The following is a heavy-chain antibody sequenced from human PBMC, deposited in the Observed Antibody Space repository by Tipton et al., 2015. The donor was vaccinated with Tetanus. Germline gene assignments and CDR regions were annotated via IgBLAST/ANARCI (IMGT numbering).Heavy chain of an antibody. J-gene: IGHJ3*02. CDR1: GYTFTSYG. CDR3: ARDTAVAGAPHSFIDAFDI. D-gene: IGHD6-19*01. V-gene: IGHV1-18*01. CDR2: ISAYNGNT. Sequence: QLVQSGPEVKKPGASVKVSCKASGYTFTSYGISWVRQAPGQGLEWMGWISAYNGNTNYAQKLQGRVTMTTDTSTSTAYMELRSLRSDDTAVYYCARDTAVAGAPHSFIDAFDIWGQGTMVTVSS.